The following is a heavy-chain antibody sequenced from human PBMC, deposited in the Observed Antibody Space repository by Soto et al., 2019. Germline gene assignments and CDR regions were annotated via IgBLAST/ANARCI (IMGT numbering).Heavy chain of an antibody. D-gene: IGHD5-12*01. CDR3: AREVEMATIGTYYFDY. CDR2: INYSGST. CDR1: GGSFSDYN. Sequence: SETLSLTCAVYGGSFSDYNWSWIRQPPGRGLEWIGEINYSGSTNYNPSLKSRVTMSVDTSKNQFSLKMSSVTAADTAVYYCAREVEMATIGTYYFDYWGQGTLVTVSS. J-gene: IGHJ4*02. V-gene: IGHV4-34*01.